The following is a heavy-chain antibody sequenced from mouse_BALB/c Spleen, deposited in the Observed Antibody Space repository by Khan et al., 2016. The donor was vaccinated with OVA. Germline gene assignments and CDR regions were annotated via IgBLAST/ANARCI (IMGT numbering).Heavy chain of an antibody. V-gene: IGHV9-3-1*01. CDR2: INTYTGEP. J-gene: IGHJ4*01. Sequence: LVESGPELKKPGETVKISCKASGYTFTNYGMNWVKQAPGKGLKWMGWINTYTGEPTYADDFKGRFAFSLETSASTAYLQINNLKNEDTATYFGARPPFFSYVMGYWGQGTSVTVSS. CDR1: GYTFTNYG. CDR3: ARPPFFSYVMGY.